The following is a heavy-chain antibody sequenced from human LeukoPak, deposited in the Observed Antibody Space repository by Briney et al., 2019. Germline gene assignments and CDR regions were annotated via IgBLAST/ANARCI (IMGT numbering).Heavy chain of an antibody. D-gene: IGHD3-3*02. J-gene: IGHJ6*03. V-gene: IGHV3-20*04. Sequence: GGSLRLSCAASGFTFNSYGMSWVHQAPGKGLEWVSGIYWNGGSTVYADSVKGRFTISRDNAKNSLYLQMNSLRAGDTALYYCARVRAFLGLFFFRDLWGKETAVSVS. CDR1: GFTFNSYG. CDR3: ARVRAFLGLFFFRDL. CDR2: IYWNGGST.